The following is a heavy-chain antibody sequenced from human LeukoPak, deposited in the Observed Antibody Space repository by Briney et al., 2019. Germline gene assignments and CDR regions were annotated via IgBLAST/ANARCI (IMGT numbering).Heavy chain of an antibody. CDR1: GGTFSSYA. CDR3: ATDLLTSGWPRPDY. D-gene: IGHD6-19*01. J-gene: IGHJ4*02. Sequence: GASVKVSCKASGGTFSSYAISWVRQAPGQGLEWMGGIIPIFGTANYAQKFQGRVTITADKSTSTAYMELSSLRSEDTAVYYCATDLLTSGWPRPDYWGQGTLVTVSS. V-gene: IGHV1-69*06. CDR2: IIPIFGTA.